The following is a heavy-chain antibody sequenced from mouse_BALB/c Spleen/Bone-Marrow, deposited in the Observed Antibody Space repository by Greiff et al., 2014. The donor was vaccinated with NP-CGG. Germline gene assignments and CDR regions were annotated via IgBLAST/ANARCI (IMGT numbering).Heavy chain of an antibody. Sequence: EVQGVESGAELVEPGASVKLSCTASGFNIKDTYMHWVKQRPEQGLEWIGRIDPANGNTKYDPKFQGKATITADTSSNTAYLQLSSLASEDTAVYYCARYYYGSSYFDYWGQGTTLTVSS. CDR1: GFNIKDTY. CDR3: ARYYYGSSYFDY. V-gene: IGHV14-3*02. J-gene: IGHJ2*01. CDR2: IDPANGNT. D-gene: IGHD1-1*01.